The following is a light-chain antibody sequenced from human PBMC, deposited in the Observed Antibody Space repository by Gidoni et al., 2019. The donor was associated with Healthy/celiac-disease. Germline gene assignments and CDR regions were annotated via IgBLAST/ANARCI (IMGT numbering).Light chain of an antibody. Sequence: QSALTQPAYVSGSPGQSITISCTGTSSDVGGYNYVSWYQQHPGKAPKLMIYEVSNRPSGVPDRFSGSKSGNTASLTISGLQAEDEADYYCSSYTSSSTLYVFGTGTKVTVL. J-gene: IGLJ1*01. CDR1: SSDVGGYNY. CDR2: EVS. CDR3: SSYTSSSTLYV. V-gene: IGLV2-14*01.